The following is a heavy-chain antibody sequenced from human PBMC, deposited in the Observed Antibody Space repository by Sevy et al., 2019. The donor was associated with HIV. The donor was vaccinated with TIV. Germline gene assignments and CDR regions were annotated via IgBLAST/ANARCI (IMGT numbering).Heavy chain of an antibody. CDR3: ARDHTYYDSGTIPGWFAS. D-gene: IGHD3-10*01. V-gene: IGHV3-21*01. CDR1: GFTFSIYS. CDR2: IGSSSSHI. J-gene: IGHJ5*01. Sequence: VGSLRLSCAASGFTFSIYSMNWVRQAPGKALEWVSSIGSSSSHIYYGDSVKGRFTISRDNAKNSLYLQMNSLRAEDTAVYYCARDHTYYDSGTIPGWFASWGQGTLVTVSS.